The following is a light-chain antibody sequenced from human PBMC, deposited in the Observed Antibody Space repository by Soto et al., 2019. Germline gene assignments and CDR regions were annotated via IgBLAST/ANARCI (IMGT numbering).Light chain of an antibody. Sequence: QSALTQPASVSGSPGQSITISCTGTCSDVGGNNYVSWYQQHPGKAPKLIIYEVSNRPSGVSNRFSGSKSGNTASLTISGLQAEDEADYYCASYTTSNTHVFGTGTKLTVL. CDR3: ASYTTSNTHV. CDR1: CSDVGGNNY. J-gene: IGLJ1*01. CDR2: EVS. V-gene: IGLV2-14*01.